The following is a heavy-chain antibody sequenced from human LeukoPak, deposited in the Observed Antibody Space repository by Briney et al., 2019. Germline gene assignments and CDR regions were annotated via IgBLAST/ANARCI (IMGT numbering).Heavy chain of an antibody. CDR3: ARVPGYDFWGSGFDY. CDR2: IKQGGSEK. Sequence: GGSLRFSCAASGFTFSSYWMSWVRQAPGKGLEWVANIKQGGSEKYYVDSVKGRFTSSRDNAKNSLDLQMNSLRAEDTAVYYCARVPGYDFWGSGFDYWGQGTLVTVSS. J-gene: IGHJ4*02. CDR1: GFTFSSYW. V-gene: IGHV3-7*01. D-gene: IGHD3-3*01.